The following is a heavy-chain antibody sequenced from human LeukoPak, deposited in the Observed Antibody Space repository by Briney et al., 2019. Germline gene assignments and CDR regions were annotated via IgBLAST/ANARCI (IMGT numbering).Heavy chain of an antibody. CDR3: ARVRWPVWRSRIDY. D-gene: IGHD1-14*01. CDR2: IYHSGST. J-gene: IGHJ4*02. Sequence: SGTPSLTCTVPGYSISRGFYWGWIRPPPGKGLEWIGSIYHSGSTYYNPSLKSRVTISVDTSKNQFSLKLSSVTAADTAVYYCARVRWPVWRSRIDYWGQGTLVTVSS. CDR1: GYSISRGFY. V-gene: IGHV4-38-2*02.